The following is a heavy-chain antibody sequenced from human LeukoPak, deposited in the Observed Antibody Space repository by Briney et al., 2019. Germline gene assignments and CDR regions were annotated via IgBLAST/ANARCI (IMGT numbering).Heavy chain of an antibody. CDR1: GGSISSYY. Sequence: PSETLSLTCTVSGGSISSYYWSWIRQPPGKGLEWIGYIYYSGGTNYNPSLKSRVTISVDTSKNQFSLKLSSVTAADTAVYYCARHYYDSSGYRFDYWGQGTLVTVSS. CDR2: IYYSGGT. J-gene: IGHJ4*02. V-gene: IGHV4-59*08. D-gene: IGHD3-22*01. CDR3: ARHYYDSSGYRFDY.